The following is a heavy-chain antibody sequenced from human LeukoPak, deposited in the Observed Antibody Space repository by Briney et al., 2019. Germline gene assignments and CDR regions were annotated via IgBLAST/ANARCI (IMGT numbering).Heavy chain of an antibody. CDR1: GYTFTGYY. Sequence: ASVKVSCKASGYTFTGYYMHWVRQAPGQGLEWMGWINPNSGGTNYAQKFQGRVTMTRDTSISTAYMELSRLRSDDTAVYYCVRFPLERREGDWFDPWGQGTLVTVSS. CDR3: VRFPLERREGDWFDP. CDR2: INPNSGGT. J-gene: IGHJ5*02. V-gene: IGHV1-2*02. D-gene: IGHD1-1*01.